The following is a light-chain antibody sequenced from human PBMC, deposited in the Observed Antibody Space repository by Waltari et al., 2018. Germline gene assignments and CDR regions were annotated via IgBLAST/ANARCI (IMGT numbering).Light chain of an antibody. V-gene: IGLV1-44*01. CDR2: SDH. J-gene: IGLJ3*02. CDR3: ATWDDSLKGWV. Sequence: QSVLTQPPSASGTPGQSVTMSCSGSSSNIGKNSVNWYQQGPGAAPQLLHYSDHQGPPGVPCRFFGSKSDTSASLAISGLQSDDEADYYCATWDDSLKGWVFGGGTKLTVL. CDR1: SSNIGKNS.